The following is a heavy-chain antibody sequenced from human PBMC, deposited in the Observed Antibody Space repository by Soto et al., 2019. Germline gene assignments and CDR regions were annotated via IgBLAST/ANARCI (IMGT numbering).Heavy chain of an antibody. D-gene: IGHD4-17*01. V-gene: IGHV3-48*02. J-gene: IGHJ1*01. CDR1: GFTFSSYA. CDR3: ATDHYGSNSDALEY. CDR2: ISSSGSVI. Sequence: HPGGSLRLSCSASGFTFSSYAMNWVRQAPGKGLEWVSFISSSGSVIYYADSVRGRFTISRDNAKTSLYLQMNSLRDEDTAVYYCATDHYGSNSDALEYWGQGTLVTVSS.